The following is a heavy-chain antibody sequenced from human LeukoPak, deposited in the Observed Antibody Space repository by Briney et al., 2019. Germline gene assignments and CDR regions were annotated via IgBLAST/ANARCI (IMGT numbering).Heavy chain of an antibody. CDR1: GFIFDDFT. J-gene: IGHJ6*03. CDR3: AKDGRRLVRGYYYYYMDV. D-gene: IGHD6-19*01. CDR2: ISWDGDST. Sequence: PGGSLRLSCAASGFIFDDFTMHWVRQAPGKGLEWVSLISWDGDSTYYADSVKGRFTISRDNSKNSLYLQMNSLRTEDTALYYCAKDGRRLVRGYYYYYMDVWGKGTTVTISS. V-gene: IGHV3-43*01.